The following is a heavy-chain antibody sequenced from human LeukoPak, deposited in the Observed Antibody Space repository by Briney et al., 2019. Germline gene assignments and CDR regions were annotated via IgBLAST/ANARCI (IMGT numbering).Heavy chain of an antibody. CDR2: IYTSGST. CDR1: GGSISSYY. Sequence: SETLSLTCTVSGGSISSYYWSWIRQPAGKGLEWIGRIYTSGSTNYNPSLKSRVTMSVDTSKNQLSLKLSSVTAADTAVYYCAKSGWYSDYYYGMDVWGQGTTVTVSS. CDR3: AKSGWYSDYYYGMDV. V-gene: IGHV4-4*07. J-gene: IGHJ6*02. D-gene: IGHD6-19*01.